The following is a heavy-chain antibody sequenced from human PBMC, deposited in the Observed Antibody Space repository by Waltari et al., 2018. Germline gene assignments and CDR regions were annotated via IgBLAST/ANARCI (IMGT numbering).Heavy chain of an antibody. CDR3: ARGYPYDDFWSGYYRVPGYYYMDV. Sequence: QVQLQQWGAGLLKPSETLSLTCAVYGGSFSGYYWSWIRQPPGKGLEWIGEIKHRGSTNYNPSLRSRVTISVDTSKNQFSLKLSSVTAADTAVYYCARGYPYDDFWSGYYRVPGYYYMDVWGKGTTVTISS. CDR1: GGSFSGYY. CDR2: IKHRGST. J-gene: IGHJ6*03. D-gene: IGHD3-3*01. V-gene: IGHV4-34*01.